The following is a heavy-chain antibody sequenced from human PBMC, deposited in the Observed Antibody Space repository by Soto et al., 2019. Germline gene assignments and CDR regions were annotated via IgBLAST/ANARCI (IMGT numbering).Heavy chain of an antibody. CDR3: ARNPPMTRGNGMDV. Sequence: EVQLVESGGGLVQPGGSLSLSCEASGFTFSSYWMSWFRQAPGKGLEWVANMKQDGIEKYYVDSVKGRFTISRDNAKNSLYLQMNSLRAEDTAVYYCARNPPMTRGNGMDVWGQGTTVTVSS. D-gene: IGHD3-10*01. J-gene: IGHJ6*02. V-gene: IGHV3-7*03. CDR2: MKQDGIEK. CDR1: GFTFSSYW.